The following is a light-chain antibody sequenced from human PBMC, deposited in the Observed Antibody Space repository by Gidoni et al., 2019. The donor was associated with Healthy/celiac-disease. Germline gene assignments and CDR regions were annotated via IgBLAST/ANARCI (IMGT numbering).Light chain of an antibody. Sequence: QSVLTQPPSVSGAPGQRVTLSCTGSSSNIGAGYDVHWYQQLPGTAPKRLLYGNSHRPSGVPDRFSGSKSGTSASLAITGLQAEDEADYYCQSYDSSLSGSGVFGGGTKLTVL. CDR2: GNS. CDR1: SSNIGAGYD. J-gene: IGLJ2*01. CDR3: QSYDSSLSGSGV. V-gene: IGLV1-40*01.